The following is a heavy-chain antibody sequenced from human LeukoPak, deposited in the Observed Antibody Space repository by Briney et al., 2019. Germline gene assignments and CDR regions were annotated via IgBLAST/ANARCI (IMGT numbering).Heavy chain of an antibody. CDR1: EFTFSSYA. V-gene: IGHV3-23*01. CDR3: AKHGGSGYYYVVDY. CDR2: ISGRGDST. Sequence: TGGSLRLSCAASEFTFSSYAMSWVRQAPGKGLEWVSTISGRGDSTYYADSVKGRFTISRANSKNTLYLQMSSLRAEDTAVYYCAKHGGSGYYYVVDYWGQGTLVTVSS. J-gene: IGHJ4*02. D-gene: IGHD3-22*01.